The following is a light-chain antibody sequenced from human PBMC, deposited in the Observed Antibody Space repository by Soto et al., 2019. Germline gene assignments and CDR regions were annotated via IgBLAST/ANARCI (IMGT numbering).Light chain of an antibody. CDR1: QSVSSY. Sequence: EIVLTQSPATLSLSPGERATLSCRASQSVSSYLAWYHQKPGQAPRLLIYDASNRAAGIPARFSGGGSGPDFTLTISSVEPEDFAVYYCHQYSERPPGTFGQGTRLVIK. CDR2: DAS. J-gene: IGKJ5*01. CDR3: HQYSERPPGT. V-gene: IGKV3-11*01.